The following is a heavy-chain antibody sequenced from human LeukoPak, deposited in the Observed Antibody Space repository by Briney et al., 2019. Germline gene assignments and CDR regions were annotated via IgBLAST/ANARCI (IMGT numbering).Heavy chain of an antibody. D-gene: IGHD3-10*02. CDR1: GFTFSSYS. J-gene: IGHJ6*04. CDR2: ISSSSSYI. CDR3: EELGITMIGGV. Sequence: GGSLRLSCAASGFTFSSYSMNWVRQAPGKGLEWVSSISSSSSYIYYADSVKGRFTISRDNAKNSLYLQMNSLRAEDTAVYYCEELGITMIGGVWGKGTTVTISS. V-gene: IGHV3-21*01.